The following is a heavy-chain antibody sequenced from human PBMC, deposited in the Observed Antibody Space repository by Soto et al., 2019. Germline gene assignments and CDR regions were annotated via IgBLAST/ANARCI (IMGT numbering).Heavy chain of an antibody. V-gene: IGHV3-7*01. CDR3: ARDSSGWYDYDY. J-gene: IGHJ4*02. CDR1: GFTFSSYW. D-gene: IGHD6-19*01. Sequence: GGSLRLSCAASGFTFSSYWMSWVRQAPGKGLEWVANIKQDGSEKYYVDSVKCRFTISRDNAKNSLYLQMNSLRAEDTAVYYCARDSSGWYDYDYWGQGTLVTVAS. CDR2: IKQDGSEK.